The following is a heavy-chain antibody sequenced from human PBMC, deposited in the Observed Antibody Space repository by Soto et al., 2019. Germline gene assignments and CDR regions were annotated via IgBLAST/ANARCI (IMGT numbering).Heavy chain of an antibody. CDR3: AVVIAAAGYYYYYGMDV. CDR1: GGSISSSSYY. V-gene: IGHV4-39*01. J-gene: IGHJ6*02. D-gene: IGHD6-13*01. Sequence: SETLSLTCTVSGGSISSSSYYWGWIRQPPGKGLEWIGSIYYSGSTYYNPSLKSRVIISVDTSENQFSLKLSSVTAADTAVYYCAVVIAAAGYYYYYGMDVWGQGNTVTVSS. CDR2: IYYSGST.